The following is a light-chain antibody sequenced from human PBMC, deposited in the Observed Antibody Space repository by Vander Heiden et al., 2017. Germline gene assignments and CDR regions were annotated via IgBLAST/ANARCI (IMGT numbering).Light chain of an antibody. J-gene: IGKJ1*01. CDR3: QQSYMTPRT. Sequence: DIQMTQSPSSLSASVGSSVPITSRSSQNIDIYLNWYQQKPGKAPKLLIYAASSLASGVPSRFSGSGSGTDCTLTISSLQPEDFATYYCQQSYMTPRTFGQGTKVEIK. V-gene: IGKV1-39*01. CDR1: QNIDIY. CDR2: AAS.